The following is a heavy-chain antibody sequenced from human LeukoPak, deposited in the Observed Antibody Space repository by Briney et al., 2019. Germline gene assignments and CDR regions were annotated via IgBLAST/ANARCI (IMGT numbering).Heavy chain of an antibody. CDR3: ASGRSRWYNDYFDY. Sequence: PSETLSLTCAVYGGSFSGYYWSWIRQPPGKGLEWIGEINHSGSTNYNPSLKSRVTISVDTSKNQFSLKLSSVTAADTAVYYCASGRSRWYNDYFDYWGQGTLVTVSS. J-gene: IGHJ4*02. CDR2: INHSGST. V-gene: IGHV4-34*01. CDR1: GGSFSGYY. D-gene: IGHD6-13*01.